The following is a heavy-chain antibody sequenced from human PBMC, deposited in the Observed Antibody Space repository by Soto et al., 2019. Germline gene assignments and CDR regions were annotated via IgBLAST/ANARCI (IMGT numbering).Heavy chain of an antibody. J-gene: IGHJ4*02. Sequence: GGSLRLSCAASGFTFSSYWMSWVRQAPGKGLEWVANIKQDGSEKYYVDSVKGRFTISRDNAKNSLYLQMNSLRAEDTAVYYCARSGSLRYFDWLLYYWGQGTLVTVS. CDR1: GFTFSSYW. CDR3: ARSGSLRYFDWLLYY. CDR2: IKQDGSEK. D-gene: IGHD3-9*01. V-gene: IGHV3-7*01.